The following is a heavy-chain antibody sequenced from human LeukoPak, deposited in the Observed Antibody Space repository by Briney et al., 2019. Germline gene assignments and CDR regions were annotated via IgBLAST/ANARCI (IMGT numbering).Heavy chain of an antibody. CDR1: GYTFTSYG. CDR3: ARESGVAAAGALELDY. Sequence: ASVKVSCKASGYTFTSYGISWVRQAPGQGLEWMGWISAYNGNTNYAQKLQGRVTITTDTSTSTAYMELRSLRSDDTAVYYCARESGVAAAGALELDYWVQGTLVTVCS. J-gene: IGHJ4*02. CDR2: ISAYNGNT. D-gene: IGHD6-13*01. V-gene: IGHV1-18*01.